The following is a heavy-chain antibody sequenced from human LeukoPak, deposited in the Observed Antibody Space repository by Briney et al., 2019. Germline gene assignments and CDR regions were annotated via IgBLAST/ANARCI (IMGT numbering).Heavy chain of an antibody. CDR3: ARVRGDSAAAGGYNWFDP. Sequence: GGSLRLSCAASGFTFSDYYMSWIRQAPGKGLEWVSYISSGSTIYYADSVKGRFTISRDNAKNSLYLQMNSLRAEDTAVYYCARVRGDSAAAGGYNWFDPWGQGTLVTVSS. V-gene: IGHV3-11*01. J-gene: IGHJ5*02. CDR1: GFTFSDYY. CDR2: ISSGSTI. D-gene: IGHD6-13*01.